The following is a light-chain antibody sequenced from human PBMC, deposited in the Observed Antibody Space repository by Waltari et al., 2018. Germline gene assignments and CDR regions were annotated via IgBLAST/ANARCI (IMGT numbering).Light chain of an antibody. V-gene: IGLV2-8*01. J-gene: IGLJ2*01. Sequence: QSALTQPPSASGSPGQSVTIPCTGTSSDVGGYNYVSWNQQHPGKAPKLMIYEVSKRTSGVPDRFSGSETGNTAALTVSGIQAEDGGDYDCSSYGGSNNLVFGGGTKVTVL. CDR3: SSYGGSNNLV. CDR1: SSDVGGYNY. CDR2: EVS.